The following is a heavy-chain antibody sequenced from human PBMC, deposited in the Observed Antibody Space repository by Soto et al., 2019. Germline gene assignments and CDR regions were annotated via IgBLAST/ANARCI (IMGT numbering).Heavy chain of an antibody. D-gene: IGHD6-19*01. CDR1: GGTFSSYT. J-gene: IGHJ4*02. V-gene: IGHV1-69*04. CDR3: AREGSSGWYRGSYFDY. CDR2: IIPILGIA. Sequence: ASVKVSCKASGGTFSSYTISWVRQAPGQGLEWMGRIIPILGIANYAQKFQGRVTITADKSTSTAYMELSSLRSEDTAVYYCAREGSSGWYRGSYFDYWGQGTLVTVSS.